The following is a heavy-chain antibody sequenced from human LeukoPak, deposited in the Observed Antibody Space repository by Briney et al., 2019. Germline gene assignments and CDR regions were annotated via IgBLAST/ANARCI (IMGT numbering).Heavy chain of an antibody. CDR1: GYTFSNYG. J-gene: IGHJ4*02. CDR2: ISGYKGNT. CDR3: ARGSVESGYKDY. V-gene: IGHV1-18*01. Sequence: ASVKVSCKASGYTFSNYGISWVRQAPGQGLEWMGWISGYKGNTNYAQKLQGRVTMTTDTSTTTAYMELRSLRSEDTAVYYCARGSVESGYKDYWGQGTLVAVSS. D-gene: IGHD5-12*01.